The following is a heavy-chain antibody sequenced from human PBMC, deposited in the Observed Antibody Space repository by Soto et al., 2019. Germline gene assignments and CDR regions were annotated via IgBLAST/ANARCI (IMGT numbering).Heavy chain of an antibody. D-gene: IGHD6-13*01. CDR2: IYYSGST. CDR3: ARVPGMSSSWPRIGWFDP. V-gene: IGHV4-31*03. Sequence: QVQLQESGPGLVKPSQTLSLTCTVSGGSISSGGYYWSWIRQHPGKGLEWIGYIYYSGSTYYNPSLKSRVTISVDTSKNQFSLKLSSVTAADTAVYYWARVPGMSSSWPRIGWFDPWGQGTLVTVSS. J-gene: IGHJ5*02. CDR1: GGSISSGGYY.